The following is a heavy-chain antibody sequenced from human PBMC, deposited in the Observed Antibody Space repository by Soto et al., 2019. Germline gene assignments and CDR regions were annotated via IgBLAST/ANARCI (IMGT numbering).Heavy chain of an antibody. Sequence: PGESLKISSQGSGYRFTSYWIGWVRQIPGKGLEWMGIIYPGDSDTRYSPSFQGQVTISADKSISTAYLQWSSLKASDTAMYYCAISWYYRSTYYYYGMDVWGQGTTVTVSS. CDR3: AISWYYRSTYYYYGMDV. CDR1: GYRFTSYW. J-gene: IGHJ6*02. D-gene: IGHD6-13*01. CDR2: IYPGDSDT. V-gene: IGHV5-51*01.